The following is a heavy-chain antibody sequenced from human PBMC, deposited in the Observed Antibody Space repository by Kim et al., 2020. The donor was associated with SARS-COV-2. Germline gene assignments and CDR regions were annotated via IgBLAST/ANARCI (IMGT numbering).Heavy chain of an antibody. J-gene: IGHJ4*02. CDR1: GYSFTTYG. CDR3: ARDLGASYSGSDY. D-gene: IGHD1-26*01. CDR2: LSPYTGDT. V-gene: IGHV1-18*01. Sequence: ASVKVSCQTSGYSFTTYGINWVRQAPGQGLEWMGWLSPYTGDTNSAEKFQGRLTLTTDTPKRTAYMELRSLTSDDTAVYYCARDLGASYSGSDYWGQGTL.